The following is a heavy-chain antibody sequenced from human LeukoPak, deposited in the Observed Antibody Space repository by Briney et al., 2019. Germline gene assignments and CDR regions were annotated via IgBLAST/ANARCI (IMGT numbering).Heavy chain of an antibody. CDR2: INHGESS. J-gene: IGHJ4*02. D-gene: IGHD6-19*01. CDR1: GESFSGYY. CDR3: ARGYSMQWLVPGY. Sequence: SETLSLTCAVYGESFSGYYWSWIRQPPGKGPEWIGEINHGESSNYNPSLKSRLTISVDTSKNQFSLKLSSMTAADTAVYYCARGYSMQWLVPGYWGQGTLVTVSS. V-gene: IGHV4-34*01.